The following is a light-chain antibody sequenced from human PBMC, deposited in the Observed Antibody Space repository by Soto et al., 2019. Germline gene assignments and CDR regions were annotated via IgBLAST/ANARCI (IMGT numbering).Light chain of an antibody. J-gene: IGLJ1*01. V-gene: IGLV2-23*01. Sequence: QSAMAQPASGSVSHGHSISICCTGTSGFVGSFSLVSWYQQHPGKAPKVMISEGHRRPSGVPDRFSGSTSVNSASLTISGLQADDVACYYCYLDIGSSPSVFGSGP. CDR1: SGFVGSFSL. CDR2: EGH. CDR3: YLDIGSSPSV.